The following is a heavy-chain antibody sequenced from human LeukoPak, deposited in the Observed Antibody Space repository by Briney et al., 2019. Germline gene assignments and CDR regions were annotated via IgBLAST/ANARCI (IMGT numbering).Heavy chain of an antibody. J-gene: IGHJ4*02. CDR1: GFTFSNYA. CDR2: ISGSGGST. V-gene: IGHV3-23*01. D-gene: IGHD3-22*01. CDR3: AKIFPYYYDSSGTPD. Sequence: GGSLRLSCAASGFTFSNYAMSWVRQAPGNGLEWVSAISGSGGSTYYADSVKGRFTISRDNSKNTLYLQMNSLRAEDTAVYYCAKIFPYYYDSSGTPDWGQGTLVTVSS.